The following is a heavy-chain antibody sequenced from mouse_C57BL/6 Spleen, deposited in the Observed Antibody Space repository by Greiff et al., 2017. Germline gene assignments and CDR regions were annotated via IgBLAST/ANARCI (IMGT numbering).Heavy chain of an antibody. CDR2: ISDGGSYT. CDR3: AREGAYYSNYLYAMDY. D-gene: IGHD2-5*01. CDR1: GFTFSSYA. Sequence: EVKLMESGGGLVKPGGSLKLSCAASGFTFSSYAMSWVRQTPEKRLEWVATISDGGSYTYYPDNVKGRFTISRDNAKNNLYLQMRHLKSEDTAMYYCAREGAYYSNYLYAMDYWGQGTSVTVSA. J-gene: IGHJ4*01. V-gene: IGHV5-4*01.